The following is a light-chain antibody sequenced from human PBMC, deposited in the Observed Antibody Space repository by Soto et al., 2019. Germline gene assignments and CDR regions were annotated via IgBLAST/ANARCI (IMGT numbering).Light chain of an antibody. CDR1: NSDVGTYNY. Sequence: QSALTQPASVSGSPGQSITISCTGTNSDVGTYNYVSWYQQHPGKAPKFVVYEVSDRPSGVSDRFSGSNSGSTASLTISGLQAEDEADYYCCSYVGATTYVFGTGTKLTVL. CDR2: EVS. V-gene: IGLV2-23*02. CDR3: CSYVGATTYV. J-gene: IGLJ1*01.